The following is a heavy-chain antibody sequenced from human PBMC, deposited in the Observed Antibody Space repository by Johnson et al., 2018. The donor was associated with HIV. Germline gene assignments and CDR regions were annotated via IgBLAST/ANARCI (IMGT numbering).Heavy chain of an antibody. Sequence: QVQLVESGGGVVQPGRSLRLSCAASGFTFSTYAMHWVRQAPGKGLEWVAFISYDGSNKYYADSVKGRFTISRDNSKNTLYLQMNSLRAEDTAVYYCAKERGIVVVRDAFDIWGQGTMVTVSS. D-gene: IGHD3-22*01. V-gene: IGHV3-30*04. J-gene: IGHJ3*02. CDR1: GFTFSTYA. CDR2: ISYDGSNK. CDR3: AKERGIVVVRDAFDI.